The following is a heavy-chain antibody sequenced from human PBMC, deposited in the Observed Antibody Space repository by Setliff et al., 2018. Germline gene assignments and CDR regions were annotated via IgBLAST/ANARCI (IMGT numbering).Heavy chain of an antibody. CDR1: GYTFTGYY. J-gene: IGHJ3*01. CDR2: ISSYNGKT. V-gene: IGHV1-18*04. CDR3: ARFGGSCSSSSCYASDL. D-gene: IGHD2-2*01. Sequence: ASVKVSCKASGYTFTGYYVHWVRQAPGQGLEWMGWISSYNGKTNYAQKLQGRVTMTTDTSTGTGYMELRSLRSDDTAVYFCARFGGSCSSSSCYASDLWGQGTMVTVSS.